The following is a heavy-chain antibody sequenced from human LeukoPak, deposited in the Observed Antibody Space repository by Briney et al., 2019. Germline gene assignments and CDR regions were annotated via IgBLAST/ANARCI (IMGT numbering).Heavy chain of an antibody. CDR2: ISSSSSYI. D-gene: IGHD2-2*01. Sequence: PGGSLRLSCAASGFTFSSYSMNWVRQAPGKGLEWVSSISSSSSYIYYADSVKGRFTISRDNAKNSLYLQMNSLRAEDTAVYYCARDGVVPAAIFAFDIWGQGTMVTVSS. V-gene: IGHV3-21*01. J-gene: IGHJ3*02. CDR1: GFTFSSYS. CDR3: ARDGVVPAAIFAFDI.